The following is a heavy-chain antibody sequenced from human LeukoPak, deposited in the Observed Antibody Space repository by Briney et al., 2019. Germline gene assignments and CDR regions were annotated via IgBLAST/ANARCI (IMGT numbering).Heavy chain of an antibody. J-gene: IGHJ6*03. CDR2: IIPIFGTA. CDR3: ARGVSYYDSSGDYYYYYMDV. D-gene: IGHD3-22*01. Sequence: SVKVSCKASGYTFTNYGITWVRQAPGQGIEWMGGIIPIFGTANYAQKLQGRVTIPTDESTSTAYMELSRLRSEDTAVYYCARGVSYYDSSGDYYYYYMDVWGKGTTVTVSS. CDR1: GYTFTNYG. V-gene: IGHV1-69*05.